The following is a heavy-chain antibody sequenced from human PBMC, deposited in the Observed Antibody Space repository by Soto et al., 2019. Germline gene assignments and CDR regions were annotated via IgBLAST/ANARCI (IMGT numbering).Heavy chain of an antibody. J-gene: IGHJ6*02. CDR2: MNPNSDNT. CDR1: GYTFTSYE. CDR3: ARGNKYSSGWWVGYYYYGMDV. V-gene: IGHV1-8*01. D-gene: IGHD3-22*01. Sequence: QVQLVQSGAEVKKPGASVKVSCKASGYTFTSYEINWVRQATGQGLEWMGWMNPNSDNTGYAQKFQGRFTMTRNTSISTAYMELSSLKCEDTAVYFCARGNKYSSGWWVGYYYYGMDVWGQGTTVTVSS.